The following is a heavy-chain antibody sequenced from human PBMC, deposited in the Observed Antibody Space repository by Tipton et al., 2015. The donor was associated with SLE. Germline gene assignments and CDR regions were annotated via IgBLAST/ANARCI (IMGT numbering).Heavy chain of an antibody. V-gene: IGHV3-30*03. CDR1: GLTVSGYA. D-gene: IGHD2-2*02. CDR2: ISDDGRSK. Sequence: SLRLSCAASGLTVSGYAMHWVRQAPGKGLEWVAVISDDGRSKDYADSVKGRFTISRDNSKNTLYLQMNSLRVEDTAVYYCARTADCSSTSCYTGGGYFQHWGQGTLVTVSS. J-gene: IGHJ1*01. CDR3: ARTADCSSTSCYTGGGYFQH.